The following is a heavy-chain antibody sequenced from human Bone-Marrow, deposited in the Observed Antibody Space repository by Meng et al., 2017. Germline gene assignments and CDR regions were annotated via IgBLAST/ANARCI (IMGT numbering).Heavy chain of an antibody. CDR3: ARGQYY. V-gene: IGHV4-61*01. Sequence: QVQLQESGPGLVRPSETLSLTCTVSGGSVNSGSYAWSWIRQPPGKGLXWIGNIYYSGTTNYNPSLKSRVTISIDASKNQFSLMLSSLTAADTAVYYCARGQYYWGQGTLVTVSS. CDR1: GGSVNSGSYA. CDR2: IYYSGTT. J-gene: IGHJ4*02.